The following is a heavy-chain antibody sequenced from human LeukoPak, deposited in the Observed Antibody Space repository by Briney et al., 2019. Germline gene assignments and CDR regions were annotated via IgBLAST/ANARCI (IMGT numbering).Heavy chain of an antibody. V-gene: IGHV6-1*01. J-gene: IGHJ4*02. D-gene: IGHD2-15*01. CDR3: ARSGDCSGGTCFTGD. Sequence: SQTLSLTCAISGDSVSSNSAAWNWIGQSPSRGLEWLGRTYYRSKWYNDYAESVKSRIIIKPETSKNQFSLQLNSVTPEDTAVYYCARSGDCSGGTCFTGDWGQGTLVTVAS. CDR2: TYYRSKWYN. CDR1: GDSVSSNSAA.